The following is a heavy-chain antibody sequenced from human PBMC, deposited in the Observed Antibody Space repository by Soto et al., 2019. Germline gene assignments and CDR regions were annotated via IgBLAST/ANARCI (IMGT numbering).Heavy chain of an antibody. D-gene: IGHD6-6*01. J-gene: IGHJ5*02. CDR2: ISSSGTYI. CDR1: GYTFSSFS. Sequence: SGGSLRLSCAASGYTFSSFSMNWVRQAPGKGLEWVSSISSSGTYIYYADSVEGRFTTSRDNAKNSVYLHMYSLRAEDTAVYYCAKSVAARLDWFDPWGQGTLVTVSS. CDR3: AKSVAARLDWFDP. V-gene: IGHV3-21*01.